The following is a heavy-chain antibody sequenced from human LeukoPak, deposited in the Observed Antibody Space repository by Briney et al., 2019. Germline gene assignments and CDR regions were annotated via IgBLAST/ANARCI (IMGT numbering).Heavy chain of an antibody. D-gene: IGHD3-3*01. CDR3: ARGFWSGYYYWDY. V-gene: IGHV4-59*01. Sequence: PSETLSLTCTVSGGSISSYYWSWIRQPPGKGLEWIGYIYYSGSTNYNPSLKSRVTISVYTSKNQFSLKLSSVTAADTAMYYCARGFWSGYYYWDYWGQGTLVTVSS. J-gene: IGHJ4*02. CDR1: GGSISSYY. CDR2: IYYSGST.